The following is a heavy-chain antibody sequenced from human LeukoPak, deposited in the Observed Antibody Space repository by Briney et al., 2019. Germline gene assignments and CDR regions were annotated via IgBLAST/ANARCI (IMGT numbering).Heavy chain of an antibody. CDR1: GGSISSGGYY. D-gene: IGHD2-2*01. CDR3: ARVVQYQLLFDY. V-gene: IGHV4-30-2*01. CDR2: IYHSGST. J-gene: IGHJ4*02. Sequence: PSETLSLTCTVSGGSISSGGYYWSWIRQPPGKGLEWIEYIYHSGSTYYNPSLKSRVTISVDRSKNQFSLKLSSVTAADTAVYYCARVVQYQLLFDYWGQGTLVTVSS.